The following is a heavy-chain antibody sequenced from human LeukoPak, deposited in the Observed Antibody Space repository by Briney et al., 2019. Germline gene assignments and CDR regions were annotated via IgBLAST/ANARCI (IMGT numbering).Heavy chain of an antibody. CDR3: AISPIAPRTNWYFDL. V-gene: IGHV3-23*01. CDR2: ISGSGADT. Sequence: PGGSLRLSCAASGFTSSSYAMSWVRQAPGKGLEWVSFISGSGADTFYADSVKGRFTISRDSSKSTVYLQVNSLRAEDTAIYYCAISPIAPRTNWYFDLWGRGTLVTVSS. J-gene: IGHJ2*01. CDR1: GFTSSSYA. D-gene: IGHD6-6*01.